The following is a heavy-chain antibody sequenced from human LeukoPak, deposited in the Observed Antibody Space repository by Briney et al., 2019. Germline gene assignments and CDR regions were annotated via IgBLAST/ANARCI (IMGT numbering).Heavy chain of an antibody. CDR2: IVVGSGNT. J-gene: IGHJ5*02. CDR1: GFTFPSSG. V-gene: IGHV1-58*01. CDR3: ARDPAGGHEFDP. D-gene: IGHD1-14*01. Sequence: GASVKVSCKASGFTFPSSGVQWVRQARGQRLEWIGWIVVGSGNTDYAQKFQERVTITRDMSTSTAYMELSSLRSEDTAVYYCARDPAGGHEFDPWGQGTLVTVSS.